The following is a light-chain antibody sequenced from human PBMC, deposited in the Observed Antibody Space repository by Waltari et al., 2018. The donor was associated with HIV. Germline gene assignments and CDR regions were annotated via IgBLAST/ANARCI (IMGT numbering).Light chain of an antibody. J-gene: IGKJ4*01. CDR2: DAF. CDR1: QSVTNK. V-gene: IGKV3-15*01. CDR3: QQYNNWPPLT. Sequence: EIVMSQSPATLSVSPGESATLSCRASQSVTNKVAWYQQKPGQAPRLLIYDAFTRATGIPARFSGSGSGTEFTLSISSLQSEDFAVYYCQQYNNWPPLTFGGGTKVEIK.